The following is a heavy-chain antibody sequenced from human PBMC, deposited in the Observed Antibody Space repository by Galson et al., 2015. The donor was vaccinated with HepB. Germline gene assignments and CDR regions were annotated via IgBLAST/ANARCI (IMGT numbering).Heavy chain of an antibody. V-gene: IGHV3-30*03. CDR2: ISYDGKNQ. J-gene: IGHJ4*02. CDR3: ARDPDDTNGYYKSFDH. Sequence: SLRLSCAASGFRLSDFAMHWVRQAPGKGLGWIAIISYDGKNQFYAASVKGRFTISSDIPKNTVTLQMSNLRADDTAMYYCARDPDDTNGYYKSFDHWGQGTQGTVSS. D-gene: IGHD3-22*01. CDR1: GFRLSDFA.